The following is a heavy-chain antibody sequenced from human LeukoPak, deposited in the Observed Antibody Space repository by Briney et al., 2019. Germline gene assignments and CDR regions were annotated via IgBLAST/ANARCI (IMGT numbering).Heavy chain of an antibody. J-gene: IGHJ5*02. CDR3: ARGPTYYDFWSGYPSGWFDP. CDR2: ISSNGGST. D-gene: IGHD3-3*01. V-gene: IGHV3-64*01. Sequence: GGSLRLSCAASGFTFSSYAMHWVRQAPGRGLEYVSAISSNGGSTYYANSVKGRFTISRDNSKNTLYLQMGSLRAEDMAVYYCARGPTYYDFWSGYPSGWFDPWGQGTLVTVSS. CDR1: GFTFSSYA.